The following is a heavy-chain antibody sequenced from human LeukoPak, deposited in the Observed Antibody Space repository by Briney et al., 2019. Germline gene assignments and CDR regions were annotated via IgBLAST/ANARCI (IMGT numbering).Heavy chain of an antibody. CDR2: IYYSGST. D-gene: IGHD4-17*01. Sequence: SETLSLTCTVSGGSISSSSYYWGWIRQPPGKGLERIGSIYYSGSTYYNPSLKSRVTISVDTSKNQFSLKLSSVTAADTAVYYCARHPVRGMTTVKYWGQGTLVTVSS. V-gene: IGHV4-39*01. J-gene: IGHJ4*02. CDR1: GGSISSSSYY. CDR3: ARHPVRGMTTVKY.